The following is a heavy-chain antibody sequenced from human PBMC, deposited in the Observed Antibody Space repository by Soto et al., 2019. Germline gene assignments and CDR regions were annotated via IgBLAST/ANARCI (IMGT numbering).Heavy chain of an antibody. CDR1: GYTFTGYY. Sequence: SVKVSCKASGYTFTGYYMHWVRQAPGQGLEWMGWINPNSGGTNYAQKFQGWVTMTRDTSISTAYMELSRLRSDDTAVYYCARDLETAVAGSHYYYYYGMDVWGQGTTVTVSS. CDR2: INPNSGGT. V-gene: IGHV1-2*04. J-gene: IGHJ6*02. CDR3: ARDLETAVAGSHYYYYYGMDV. D-gene: IGHD6-19*01.